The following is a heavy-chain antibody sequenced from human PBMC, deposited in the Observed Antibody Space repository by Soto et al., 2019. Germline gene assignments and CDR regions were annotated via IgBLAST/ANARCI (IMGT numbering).Heavy chain of an antibody. CDR3: ARGRGGNSGYEDYYGMDV. CDR2: ISYDGSNK. J-gene: IGHJ6*02. CDR1: GFTFSSYG. Sequence: GGSLRLSCAASGFTFSSYGMHWVRQAPGKGLEWVAVISYDGSNKYYADSVKGRFTISRDNSKNTLYLQMNSLRAEDTAVYYCARGRGGNSGYEDYYGMDVWGQGTTVTVSS. V-gene: IGHV3-30*03. D-gene: IGHD5-12*01.